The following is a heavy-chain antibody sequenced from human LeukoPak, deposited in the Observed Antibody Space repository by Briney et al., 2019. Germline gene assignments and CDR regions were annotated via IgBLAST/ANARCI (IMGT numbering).Heavy chain of an antibody. V-gene: IGHV1-69*05. CDR1: GGTFSSYA. CDR3: AGRHYDFWSGYLYYYYMDV. J-gene: IGHJ6*03. D-gene: IGHD3-3*01. Sequence: SVKVSCKASGGTFSSYAISWVRQAPGQGLEWMGGMIPIFGTANYARKFQGRVTITTDESTSTAYMELSSLRSEDTAVYYCAGRHYDFWSGYLYYYYMDVWGKGTTVTISS. CDR2: MIPIFGTA.